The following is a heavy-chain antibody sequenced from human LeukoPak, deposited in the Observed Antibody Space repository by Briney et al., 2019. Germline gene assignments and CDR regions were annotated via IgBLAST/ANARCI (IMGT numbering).Heavy chain of an antibody. D-gene: IGHD1-26*01. V-gene: IGHV4-39*01. J-gene: IGHJ5*02. Sequence: PSETLSLTCTVSGGSISSSGYYWGWIRQPPGKGLEWIASIYYSGSTYYNPSLKSRVTIAVDTSKNQLSLKLSSLTAADTAVYYCARHEYSGSYYGLSWFDPWGQGTLVTVSS. CDR1: GGSISSSGYY. CDR2: IYYSGST. CDR3: ARHEYSGSYYGLSWFDP.